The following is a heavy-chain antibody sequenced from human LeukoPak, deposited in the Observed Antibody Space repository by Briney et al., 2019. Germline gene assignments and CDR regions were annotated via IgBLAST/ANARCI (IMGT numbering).Heavy chain of an antibody. Sequence: GGSLRLSCVASGFTFSSYAMSWVRQAPGKGLEWVSAISGSGGSTYYADSVKGRFTISRDNSKNTLYLQMNSLRAEDTAVYYCAKEFGHYDSSGYYYYYYGMDVWGQGTTVTVSS. CDR2: ISGSGGST. D-gene: IGHD3-22*01. J-gene: IGHJ6*02. CDR3: AKEFGHYDSSGYYYYYYGMDV. CDR1: GFTFSSYA. V-gene: IGHV3-23*01.